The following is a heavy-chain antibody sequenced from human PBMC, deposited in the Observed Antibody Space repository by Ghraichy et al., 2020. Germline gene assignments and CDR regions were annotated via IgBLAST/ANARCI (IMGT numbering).Heavy chain of an antibody. J-gene: IGHJ4*02. Sequence: SETLSLTCTVSGASISSGSYSWSWVRQPAGKGLEWIGRIYSSGSTDYNPSLQSRVSISVDTSTNQLSLDLSSVTAADTAIYYCARGFHLSPMFSWGPGTLVTVSS. CDR2: IYSSGST. D-gene: IGHD3-10*02. V-gene: IGHV4-61*02. CDR1: GASISSGSYS. CDR3: ARGFHLSPMFS.